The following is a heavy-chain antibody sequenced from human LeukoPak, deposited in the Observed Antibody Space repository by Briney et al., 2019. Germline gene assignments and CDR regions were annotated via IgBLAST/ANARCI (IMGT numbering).Heavy chain of an antibody. CDR1: GYTFTGYY. CDR3: VRDRRVYYDSSGYSWWSFDY. CDR2: INPNSGGT. D-gene: IGHD3-22*01. J-gene: IGHJ4*02. V-gene: IGHV1-2*02. Sequence: ASVKVSCKASGYTFTGYYMHWVRQAPGQGLEWMGWINPNSGGTNYAQKFQGRVTMTRDTSISTAYMELSRLRSDDTAVYYCVRDRRVYYDSSGYSWWSFDYWRQGTLVTVSS.